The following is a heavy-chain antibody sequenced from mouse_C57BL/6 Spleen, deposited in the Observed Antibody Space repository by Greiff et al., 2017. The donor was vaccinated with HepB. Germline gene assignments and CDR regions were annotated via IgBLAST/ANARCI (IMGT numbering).Heavy chain of an antibody. Sequence: EVQLQQSGPELVKPGASVKIPCKASGYTFTDYNMDWVKQSHGKSLVWIGDMNHNNGGTIYTQKFKGKATLTVDKSSSTAYMELRSLTSEDTAVYYCARGFYDLYYYAMDYWGQGTSVTVSS. D-gene: IGHD2-3*01. CDR1: GYTFTDYN. V-gene: IGHV1-18*01. J-gene: IGHJ4*01. CDR3: ARGFYDLYYYAMDY. CDR2: MNHNNGGT.